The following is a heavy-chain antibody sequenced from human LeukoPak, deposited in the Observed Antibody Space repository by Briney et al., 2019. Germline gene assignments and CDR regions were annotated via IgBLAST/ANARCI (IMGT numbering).Heavy chain of an antibody. CDR2: IYYSGST. D-gene: IGHD3-10*01. V-gene: IGHV4-39*01. J-gene: IGHJ4*02. CDR1: GGSISSSSYY. CDR3: ARQVVTMVRGGLYFGY. Sequence: SETLSLTCTVSGGSISSSSYYWGWIRQPPGKGLEWIGSIYYSGSTYYNPSLKSRVTISVDTSKNQFSLKLSSVTAADTAVYYCARQVVTMVRGGLYFGYWGQGTLVTVSS.